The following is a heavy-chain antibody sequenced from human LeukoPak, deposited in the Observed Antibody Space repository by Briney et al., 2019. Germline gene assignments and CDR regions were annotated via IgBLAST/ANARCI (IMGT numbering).Heavy chain of an antibody. D-gene: IGHD2-15*01. J-gene: IGHJ5*02. Sequence: PSETLSLTCAVYGGSFSGYYWSWIRQPPGKGLEWIGEINHSGSTNYNPSLKSRVTISVDTSKNQFSLKLSSVTAADTAVYYCARELVVVAATPWGQGTLVTVSS. CDR2: INHSGST. CDR3: ARELVVVAATP. V-gene: IGHV4-34*01. CDR1: GGSFSGYY.